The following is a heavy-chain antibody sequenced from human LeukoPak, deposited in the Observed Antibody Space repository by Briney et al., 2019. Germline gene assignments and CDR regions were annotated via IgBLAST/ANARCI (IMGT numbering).Heavy chain of an antibody. J-gene: IGHJ4*02. CDR2: IYYTGST. Sequence: SETLSLTCTVFGASMSDYYWSWIRQPPGKGLEWIGYIYYTGSTNYNPSLKSRVTMSVDTSKNQISLKLSSVTAADSAVYYCVRRVRYFGQNDYWGQGTLVTVCS. CDR3: VRRVRYFGQNDY. CDR1: GASMSDYY. D-gene: IGHD3-9*01. V-gene: IGHV4-59*08.